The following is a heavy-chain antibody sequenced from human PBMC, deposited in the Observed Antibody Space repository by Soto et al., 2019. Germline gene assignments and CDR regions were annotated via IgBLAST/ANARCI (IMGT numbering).Heavy chain of an antibody. CDR1: GYTFTSYY. D-gene: IGHD3-9*01. CDR3: ARAYYYDILTGYYWDY. CDR2: INPSGGST. V-gene: IGHV1-46*03. Sequence: ASVKVSCKASGYTFTSYYMHWVRQAPGQGLEWMGIINPSGGSTSYAQKFQGRVTMTRDTSTSTVYMELSSLRSEDTAVYYCARAYYYDILTGYYWDYWGLGTLVTVSS. J-gene: IGHJ4*02.